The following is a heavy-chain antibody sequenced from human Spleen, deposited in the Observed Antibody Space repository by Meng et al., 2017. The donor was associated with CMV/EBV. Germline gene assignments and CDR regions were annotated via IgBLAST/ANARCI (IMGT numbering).Heavy chain of an antibody. CDR2: MNPKNGDT. Sequence: ASVKVSCKASGYSFSSHDINWVRQATGQGLEWMGWMNPKNGDTGYPSRFQGRVTITRDTSTDTAYMEMSSLGSEDTAVYFCARGPRITVGGVIIWPLEDWGQGTLVTVSS. D-gene: IGHD3-16*02. CDR3: ARGPRITVGGVIIWPLED. J-gene: IGHJ4*02. V-gene: IGHV1-8*01. CDR1: GYSFSSHD.